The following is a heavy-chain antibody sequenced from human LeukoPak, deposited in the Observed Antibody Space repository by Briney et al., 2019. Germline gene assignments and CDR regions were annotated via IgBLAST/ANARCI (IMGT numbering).Heavy chain of an antibody. J-gene: IGHJ4*02. CDR3: ARIHIVVVTGLDY. V-gene: IGHV1-18*01. CDR2: SSAYNGNT. CDR1: GYTFTSYG. D-gene: IGHD2-21*02. Sequence: ASVKVSCKASGYTFTSYGISWVRQAPGQGLEWMGWSSAYNGNTNYAQKLQGRVTMITNTSTSTAYTVLMSLRSDGTAVYYFARIHIVVVTGLDYWGQGTLVTVSS.